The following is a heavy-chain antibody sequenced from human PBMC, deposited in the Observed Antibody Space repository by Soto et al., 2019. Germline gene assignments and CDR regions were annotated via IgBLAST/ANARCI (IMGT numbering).Heavy chain of an antibody. CDR1: GGTFSSYA. CDR2: IIPIFGTA. J-gene: IGHJ4*02. CDR3: ARGGLRGSSWLPADY. D-gene: IGHD6-13*01. Sequence: QVQLVQSGAEVKKPGSSVKVSCKAPGGTFSSYAISWVRQAPGQGLEWMGGIIPIFGTANYAQKFQGRVTSTADESTSTADMAGSSLRSEDTAVYYWARGGLRGSSWLPADYGGQRTLVTVSS. V-gene: IGHV1-69*01.